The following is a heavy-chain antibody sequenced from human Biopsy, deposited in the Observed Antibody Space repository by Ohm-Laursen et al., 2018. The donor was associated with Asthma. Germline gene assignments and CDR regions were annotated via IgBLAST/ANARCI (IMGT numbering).Heavy chain of an antibody. CDR3: ARDVMEWYLPAFDF. V-gene: IGHV3-30-3*01. J-gene: IGHJ4*02. CDR2: GGSYYDGGLK. Sequence: SLRLSCAASGFTFRSYAMHWVRQAPGKGLEWVAVGGSYYDGGLKYYADSVNGRFTVSRDDSKNTLYLQMNSLRPDDTAVCYCARDVMEWYLPAFDFWGQGTLVTVSP. D-gene: IGHD3-3*01. CDR1: GFTFRSYA.